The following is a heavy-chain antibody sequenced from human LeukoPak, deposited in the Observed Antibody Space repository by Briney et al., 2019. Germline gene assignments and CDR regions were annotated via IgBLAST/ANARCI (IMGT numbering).Heavy chain of an antibody. D-gene: IGHD2-2*01. J-gene: IGHJ4*02. V-gene: IGHV3-48*03. CDR2: ISSSGSTI. CDR1: GFTFSSYA. CDR3: ARGGVVPAATEFDY. Sequence: GGSLRLSCAASGFTFSSYAMSWVRQAPGKGLEWVSYISSSGSTIYYADSVKGRFTISRDNAKNSLYLQMNSLRAEDTAVYYCARGGVVPAATEFDYWGQGTLVTVSS.